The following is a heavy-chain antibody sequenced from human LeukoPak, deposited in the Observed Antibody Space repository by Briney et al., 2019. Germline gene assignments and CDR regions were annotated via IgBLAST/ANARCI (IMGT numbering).Heavy chain of an antibody. Sequence: PGRSLRLSCAASGFTFSSYAISWVRQAPGKGLEWVGVISSDGNNKYYAESVKGRFTISRDNSKNTLYLQMNSLKTEDTALYYCAKKASLVRGENYLDFWGQGTLVTVSS. V-gene: IGHV3-30*18. D-gene: IGHD3-10*01. CDR3: AKKASLVRGENYLDF. CDR2: ISSDGNNK. CDR1: GFTFSSYA. J-gene: IGHJ4*02.